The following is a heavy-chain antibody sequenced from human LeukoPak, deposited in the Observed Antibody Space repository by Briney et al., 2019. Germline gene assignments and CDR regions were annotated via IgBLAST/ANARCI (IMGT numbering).Heavy chain of an antibody. J-gene: IGHJ5*02. CDR3: AKDMSYDSSGYPNWFDP. CDR1: GFTFDDYA. Sequence: QPGGSLRLSCAASGFTFDDYAMHWVRQAPGKGLEWVSGISWNSGSIGYADSVKGRFTISRDNAKNSLYLQMNSLRAEDTALYYCAKDMSYDSSGYPNWFDPWGQGTLVTVSS. V-gene: IGHV3-9*01. D-gene: IGHD3-22*01. CDR2: ISWNSGSI.